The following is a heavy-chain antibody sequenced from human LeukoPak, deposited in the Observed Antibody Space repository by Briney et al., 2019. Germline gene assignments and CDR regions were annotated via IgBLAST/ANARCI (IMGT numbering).Heavy chain of an antibody. CDR2: ITTSDGNT. D-gene: IGHD7-27*01. J-gene: IGHJ4*02. CDR1: GFAFSSYT. V-gene: IGHV3-23*01. CDR3: AKDGGLWVSAHWGDS. Sequence: GGSLRLSCAASGFAFSSYTMSWVHQAPGKGLEWVSTITTSDGNTYYADSVKGRFTVSRDNSKNTLYLQMNSLRAEDTAVYYCAKDGGLWVSAHWGDSWGRGTLVTVSS.